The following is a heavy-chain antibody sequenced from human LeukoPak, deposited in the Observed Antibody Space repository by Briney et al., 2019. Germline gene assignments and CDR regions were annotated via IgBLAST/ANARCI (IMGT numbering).Heavy chain of an antibody. CDR2: IYPGDSDT. V-gene: IGHV5-51*01. CDR3: VRHGGGYCSRGTCYPDY. Sequence: GESLQISCKASGYSFSDYWIGWVRQMPGKGLEWMGIIYPGDSDTRYSPSFQGQVTISADKSITTAYLQWSGLKASDTAKYYCVRHGGGYCSRGTCYPDYWGQGTLVTVSS. J-gene: IGHJ4*02. CDR1: GYSFSDYW. D-gene: IGHD2-15*01.